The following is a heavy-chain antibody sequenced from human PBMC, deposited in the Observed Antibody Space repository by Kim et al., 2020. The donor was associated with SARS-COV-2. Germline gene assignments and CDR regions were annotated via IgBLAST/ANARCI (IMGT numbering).Heavy chain of an antibody. CDR3: AGYGGLDY. D-gene: IGHD6-13*01. Sequence: GSNNYYADSVKGRFTISRDNSKNTLYLQMNSLRAEDTAVYYCAGYGGLDYWGQGTLVTVSS. V-gene: IGHV3-30*01. CDR2: GSNN. J-gene: IGHJ4*02.